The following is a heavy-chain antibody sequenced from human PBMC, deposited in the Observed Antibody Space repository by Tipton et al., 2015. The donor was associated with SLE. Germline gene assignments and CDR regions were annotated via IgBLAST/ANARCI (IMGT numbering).Heavy chain of an antibody. CDR2: ISYSGST. CDR3: ARGVRIAVVKGWYFDL. CDR1: GGSIGSHY. Sequence: LSLTCTVSGGSIGSHYWSWIRQPPGRGLEWIGYISYSGSTNYNPSLKSRLTISVDTSKNYFSLRLSSMTAADTAVYYCARGVRIAVVKGWYFDLWGRGTLVTVSS. J-gene: IGHJ2*01. V-gene: IGHV4-59*11. D-gene: IGHD6-19*01.